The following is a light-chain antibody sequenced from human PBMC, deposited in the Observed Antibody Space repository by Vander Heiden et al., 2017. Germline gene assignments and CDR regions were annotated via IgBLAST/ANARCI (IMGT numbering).Light chain of an antibody. V-gene: IGKV1-39*01. CDR3: LQSDRARRT. CDR2: AAS. J-gene: IGKJ5*01. CDR1: QSISSY. Sequence: DIQMTQSPSSLSASVGDRVTITCRASQSISSYVNWYQQKPRKSPKLLIYAASSLQSGVPSRFSGSGSGTDFTLTISRLQPEDFATYYCLQSDRARRTFGQGTRLEMK.